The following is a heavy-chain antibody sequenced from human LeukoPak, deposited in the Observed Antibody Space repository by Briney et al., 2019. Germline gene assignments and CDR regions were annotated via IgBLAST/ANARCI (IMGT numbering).Heavy chain of an antibody. CDR2: TYYRSTWYN. Sequence: SQTLSLTCAISGDSVSSISAAWNWIRQSPSRGLEWLGRTYYRSTWYNDYAVSVRGRITVNPDTSKNQFSLHLNSVTPEDTAVYYCARRLTQYDCFDPWGQGILVTVSS. J-gene: IGHJ5*02. V-gene: IGHV6-1*01. D-gene: IGHD2-2*01. CDR3: ARRLTQYDCFDP. CDR1: GDSVSSISAA.